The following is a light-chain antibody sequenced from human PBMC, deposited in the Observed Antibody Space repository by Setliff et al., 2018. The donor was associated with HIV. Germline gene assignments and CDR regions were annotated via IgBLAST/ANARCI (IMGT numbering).Light chain of an antibody. CDR3: QQYYSAPLT. J-gene: IGKJ4*01. Sequence: DIVMTQSPDSLAVSLGERATINCKSSQSVYSGPNDRNYLAWYQQKAGQSPKLLIYWVSVRESGVPDRFSGSGSETHFTLTIGRLQAEDVAVYYCQQYYSAPLTVGGGTKVDIK. V-gene: IGKV4-1*01. CDR1: QSVYSGPNDRNY. CDR2: WVS.